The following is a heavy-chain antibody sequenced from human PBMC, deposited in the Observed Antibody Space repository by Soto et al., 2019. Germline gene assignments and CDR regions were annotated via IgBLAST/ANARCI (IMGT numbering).Heavy chain of an antibody. V-gene: IGHV4-38-2*01. Sequence: SETLSLTCAVSGDSIISIYHWAWIRQPPGKGLEWVASIYHTGTTYYNPSLTSRVTISVDTSKNQFSLKLSSVNAADSAMYYCARTDTVGYYPYCGEGTLVTVSS. CDR3: ARTDTVGYYPY. CDR1: GDSIISIYH. J-gene: IGHJ4*02. D-gene: IGHD2-15*01. CDR2: IYHTGTT.